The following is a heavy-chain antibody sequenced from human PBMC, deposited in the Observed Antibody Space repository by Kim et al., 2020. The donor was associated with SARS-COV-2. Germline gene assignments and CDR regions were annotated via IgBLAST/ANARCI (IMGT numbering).Heavy chain of an antibody. CDR2: T. CDR3: TGHGSVSS. D-gene: IGHD3-10*01. J-gene: IGHJ4*02. Sequence: TDYADSVKGRIALSRDNSKNTVDLHMSSLRAGDTAVYYCTGHGSVSSWGQGTLVTVSS. V-gene: IGHV3-23*01.